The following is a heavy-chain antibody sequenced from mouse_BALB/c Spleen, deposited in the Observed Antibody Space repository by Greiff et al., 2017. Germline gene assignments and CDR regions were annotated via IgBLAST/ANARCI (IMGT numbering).Heavy chain of an antibody. Sequence: EVKLVESGGGLVQPGGSRKLSCAASGFTFSSFGMHWVRQAPEKGLEWVAYISSGSSTIYYADTVKGRFTISRDNPKNTLFLQMTSLRSEDTAMYYCARGQYGNYGGYYYAMDYWGQGTSVTVSS. D-gene: IGHD2-10*02. V-gene: IGHV5-17*02. CDR1: GFTFSSFG. CDR3: ARGQYGNYGGYYYAMDY. J-gene: IGHJ4*01. CDR2: ISSGSSTI.